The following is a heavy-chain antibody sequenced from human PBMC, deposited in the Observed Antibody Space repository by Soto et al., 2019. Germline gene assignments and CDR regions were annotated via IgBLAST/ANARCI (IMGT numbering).Heavy chain of an antibody. CDR2: IYHSGST. V-gene: IGHV4-38-2*01. J-gene: IGHJ6*02. D-gene: IGHD2-2*03. Sequence: SETLSLTCAVSGYSISSGYYWGWIRQPPGKGLEWIGSIYHSGSTYYNPSLKSRVTISVDTSKNQFSLKLSSVTAADTAVYYCARVTGYCSSTSCSHEQYYYYYGMDVWGQGTTVTVS. CDR1: GYSISSGYY. CDR3: ARVTGYCSSTSCSHEQYYYYYGMDV.